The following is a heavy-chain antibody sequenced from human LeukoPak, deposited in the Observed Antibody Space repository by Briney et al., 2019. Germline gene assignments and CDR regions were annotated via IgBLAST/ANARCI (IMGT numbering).Heavy chain of an antibody. CDR2: ISYDGSNK. V-gene: IGHV3-30*18. CDR3: AKLAPFSRSYSCVDY. Sequence: GRSLRLSCAASGFTFSSYGMHWVRQAPGKGLEWVAVISYDGSNKYYADSVKGRFTISRDNSKNTLYLQMNSLRAEDTAVYYCAKLAPFSRSYSCVDYWGQGTLVTVSS. D-gene: IGHD1-26*01. CDR1: GFTFSSYG. J-gene: IGHJ4*02.